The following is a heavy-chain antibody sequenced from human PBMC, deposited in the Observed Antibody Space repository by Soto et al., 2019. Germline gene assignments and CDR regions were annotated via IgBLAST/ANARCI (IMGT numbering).Heavy chain of an antibody. D-gene: IGHD1-26*01. CDR3: VRLIGNSWLDF. CDR1: GDSVSSSSVT. CDR2: TYYRSKWYN. V-gene: IGHV6-1*01. J-gene: IGHJ5*01. Sequence: SQTLSRTCAISGDSVSSSSVTWNWIRQSPSRGLEWLGRTYYRSKWYNDYAESVKSRITINPDTSKNQFSLHLNSVTPEDTAVNYCVRLIGNSWLDFWGQGTLVTVSS.